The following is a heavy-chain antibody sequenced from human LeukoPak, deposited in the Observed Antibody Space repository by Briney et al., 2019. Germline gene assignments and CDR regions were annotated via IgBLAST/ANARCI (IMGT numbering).Heavy chain of an antibody. J-gene: IGHJ5*02. V-gene: IGHV4-34*01. Sequence: KPSETLSLTCAVYGGSFSGYYWSWIRQPPGKGLEWIGEINHNGSTNYNPSLKSRVTISVDTSKNQFSLKLSSVTAADTAVYYCARGYCSSTSCWFDPWGQGTLVTVSS. D-gene: IGHD2-2*01. CDR2: INHNGST. CDR1: GGSFSGYY. CDR3: ARGYCSSTSCWFDP.